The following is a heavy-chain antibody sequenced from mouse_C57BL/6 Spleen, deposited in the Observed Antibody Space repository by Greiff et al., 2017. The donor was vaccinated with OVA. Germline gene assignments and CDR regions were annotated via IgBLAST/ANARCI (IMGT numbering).Heavy chain of an antibody. J-gene: IGHJ2*01. CDR1: GYTFTSYW. D-gene: IGHD1-1*01. CDR2: IDPSDSYT. CDR3: ARGKVVATDY. V-gene: IGHV1-59*01. Sequence: VQLQQPGAELVRPGTSVKLSCKASGYTFTSYWMHWVKQRPGQGLEWIGVIDPSDSYTNYNQKFKGKATLTVDTSSSTAYMQLSSLTSEDSAVYYCARGKVVATDYWGQGTTLTVSS.